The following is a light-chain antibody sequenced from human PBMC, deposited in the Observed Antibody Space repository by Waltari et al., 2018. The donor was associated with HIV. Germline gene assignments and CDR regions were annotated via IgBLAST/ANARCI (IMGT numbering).Light chain of an antibody. CDR2: RDN. CDR1: SANVGNT. J-gene: IGLJ3*02. CDR3: AAWDDILSGWV. Sequence: QSVLTQPPSASGTPGQRVTISCSGSSANVGNTVYWYQQLPGTAPKVLIYRDNQRPSGVPDRFSGSRSGTSASLDVSGRRSEDEANYFCAAWDDILSGWVFGGGTKLTVL. V-gene: IGLV1-47*01.